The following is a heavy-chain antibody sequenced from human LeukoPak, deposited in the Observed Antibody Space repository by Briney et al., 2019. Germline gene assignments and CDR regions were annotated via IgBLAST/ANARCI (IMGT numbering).Heavy chain of an antibody. CDR2: IRQDGGEV. V-gene: IGHV3-7*01. Sequence: GGSLRLSCAASGFSFSTYWMNWVRQAQGKGPEWLANIRQDGGEVHYVDSVKGRFTVSRDNAKNSLYLQMNNLRAGDTAVYYCARDLVRDSWSDYWGQGTQVTVSS. CDR3: ARDLVRDSWSDY. CDR1: GFSFSTYW. J-gene: IGHJ4*02. D-gene: IGHD4-23*01.